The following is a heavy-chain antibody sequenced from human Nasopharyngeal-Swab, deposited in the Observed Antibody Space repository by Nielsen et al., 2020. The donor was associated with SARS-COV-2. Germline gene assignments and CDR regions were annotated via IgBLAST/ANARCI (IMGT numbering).Heavy chain of an antibody. J-gene: IGHJ4*02. CDR2: IGTSDDT. V-gene: IGHV3-23*01. D-gene: IGHD3-22*01. CDR1: GFNFASFA. Sequence: GESLKISCAASGFNFASFAMTWVRQAPGKGLEWVSTIGTSDDTYYTDSVKGRFAISRDNSKNKVYLQMDSLRPDDTALYYCAKTFLIVPRTYDYWGQATLVTVSS. CDR3: AKTFLIVPRTYDY.